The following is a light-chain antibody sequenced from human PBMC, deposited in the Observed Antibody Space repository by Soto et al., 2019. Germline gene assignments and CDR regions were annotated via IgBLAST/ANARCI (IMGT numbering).Light chain of an antibody. CDR3: QVWDSSSDHVV. J-gene: IGLJ2*01. V-gene: IGLV3-21*02. CDR1: NIGSKS. CDR2: DDS. Sequence: SYELTQPPSVSVAPGQTARITCGGNNIGSKSVHWYQQKPGQDPVLVVYDDSDRPSGIPERFSGYNYGKTATLTISRVEAGDEADYYCQVWDSSSDHVVFGGGTKLTVL.